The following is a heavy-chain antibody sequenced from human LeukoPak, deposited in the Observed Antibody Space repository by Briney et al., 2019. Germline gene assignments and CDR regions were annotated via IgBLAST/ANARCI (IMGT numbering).Heavy chain of an antibody. V-gene: IGHV3-48*03. Sequence: GGSLRLSCAASGFTFSEYEMNWVRQAPGKGLEWDSYINSRGSSTYYTDSVKGRFAISRDNAKNSLYLQMNSLRAEDTAVYYCAREDYYDSSGYPDWGQGALVTVSS. D-gene: IGHD3-22*01. CDR3: AREDYYDSSGYPD. J-gene: IGHJ4*02. CDR2: INSRGSST. CDR1: GFTFSEYE.